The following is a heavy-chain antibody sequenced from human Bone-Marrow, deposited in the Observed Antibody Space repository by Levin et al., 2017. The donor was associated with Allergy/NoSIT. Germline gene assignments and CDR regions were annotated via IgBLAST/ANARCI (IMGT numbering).Heavy chain of an antibody. D-gene: IGHD3-16*01. J-gene: IGHJ5*02. CDR3: ARDLIFASADIGAVGNWFDP. V-gene: IGHV4-39*07. CDR2: IYYSGNT. Sequence: SETLSLTCTVSGGSISTLNHYWAWIRQPPGKGLEWIGSIYYSGNTYYNPSLKSRVAISVDTSKNQFSLNLSSVTAADTAVYYCARDLIFASADIGAVGNWFDPWGQGILVTVSS. CDR1: GGSISTLNHY.